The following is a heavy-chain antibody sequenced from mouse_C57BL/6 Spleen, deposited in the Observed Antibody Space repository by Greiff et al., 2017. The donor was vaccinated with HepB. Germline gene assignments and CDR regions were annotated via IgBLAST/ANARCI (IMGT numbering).Heavy chain of an antibody. CDR1: GYAFTNYL. V-gene: IGHV1-54*01. CDR3: ARGKGAAY. J-gene: IGHJ3*01. Sequence: QVQLQQSGAELVRPGTSVKVSCKASGYAFTNYLIEWVKQRPGQGLEWIGVINPGSGGTNYNEKFKGKATLTADKSSSTAYMQLSSLTSEDSAVYFCARGKGAAYWGQGTLVTVSA. CDR2: INPGSGGT.